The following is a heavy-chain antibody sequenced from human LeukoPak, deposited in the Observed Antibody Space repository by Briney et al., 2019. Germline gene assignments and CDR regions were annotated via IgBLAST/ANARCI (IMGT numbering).Heavy chain of an antibody. D-gene: IGHD6-13*01. CDR3: ARGGDSSRAYYYYGMDV. Sequence: GGSLRLSCAASGFTFNSYGMHWVRQAPGKGLEWVADIWYDGSNKYYADSVKGRFTISRDNSKNTLYLQMNSLRAEDTAVYYCARGGDSSRAYYYYGMDVWGKGTTVTVSS. V-gene: IGHV3-33*01. CDR2: IWYDGSNK. J-gene: IGHJ6*04. CDR1: GFTFNSYG.